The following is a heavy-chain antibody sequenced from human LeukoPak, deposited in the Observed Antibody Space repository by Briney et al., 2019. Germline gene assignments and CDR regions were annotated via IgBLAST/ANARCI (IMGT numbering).Heavy chain of an antibody. J-gene: IGHJ4*02. D-gene: IGHD3-22*01. V-gene: IGHV4-34*01. CDR2: INHGGST. CDR1: GGSFSGYY. CDR3: ARVRWDYYDSSGYYYHPFDY. Sequence: SETLSLTCAVYGGSFSGYYWGWIRQPPGKGLEWIGEINHGGSTNYNPYLKSRVTISVDTSKNQFSLQLSSVTAADTAVYYCARVRWDYYDSSGYYYHPFDYWGQGTLVTVSS.